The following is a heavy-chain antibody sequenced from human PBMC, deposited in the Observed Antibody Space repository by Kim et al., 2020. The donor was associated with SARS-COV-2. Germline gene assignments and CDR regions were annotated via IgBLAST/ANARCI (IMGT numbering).Heavy chain of an antibody. J-gene: IGHJ4*02. CDR3: ARDKPHRYDFWSGYYFDY. CDR1: GCTFTSYG. D-gene: IGHD3-3*01. V-gene: IGHV1-18*04. CDR2: ISAYNGNT. Sequence: ASVKVSCKASGCTFTSYGISWVRQAPGQGLEWMGWISAYNGNTNYAQKLQGRVTMTTDTSTSTAYMELRSLRSDDTAVYYCARDKPHRYDFWSGYYFDYWGQGTLVTVSS.